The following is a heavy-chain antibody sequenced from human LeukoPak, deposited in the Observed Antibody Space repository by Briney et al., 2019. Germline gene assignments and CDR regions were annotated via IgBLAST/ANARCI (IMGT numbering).Heavy chain of an antibody. D-gene: IGHD1-26*01. J-gene: IGHJ4*02. Sequence: GGSLRLSCAASGFNFSNYSMNWVHQAAGKGLDWVATITGSTTYIYYSESVKGRFIISRDNAKNSLYLQMNSLRVEDTGVYYCVPSATDYWGQGTLVTVSS. CDR2: ITGSTTYI. CDR3: VPSATDY. V-gene: IGHV3-21*01. CDR1: GFNFSNYS.